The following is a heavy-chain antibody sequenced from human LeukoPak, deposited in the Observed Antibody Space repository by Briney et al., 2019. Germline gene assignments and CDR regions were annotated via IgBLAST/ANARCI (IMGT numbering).Heavy chain of an antibody. CDR2: IYDSENT. D-gene: IGHD2-21*01. CDR3: AREKGYSYDNWFAP. J-gene: IGHJ5*02. CDR1: GDSISGGDYY. Sequence: SETLSLTCTVSGDSISGGDYYWNWIRQSPGKGLEWIGYIYDSENTYYNPSLEGRVTISMDTSKNQFSLKLSSVTAADTAVYYCAREKGYSYDNWFAPWGQGTVVTVSS. V-gene: IGHV4-30-4*08.